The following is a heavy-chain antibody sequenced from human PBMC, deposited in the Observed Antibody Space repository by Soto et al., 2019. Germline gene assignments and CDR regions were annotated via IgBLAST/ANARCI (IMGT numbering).Heavy chain of an antibody. CDR1: GFTFTSYS. CDR2: ISSSSSYI. Sequence: KPGGSLRLSCAASGFTFTSYSMNWVRQAPGKGLEWVSSISSSSSYIYYADSVKGRFTISRDNAKNSLYLQMNSLRAEDTAVYYCARGVGVLRLVAAKEIWFDPWGQGTLVTVSS. CDR3: ARGVGVLRLVAAKEIWFDP. J-gene: IGHJ5*02. D-gene: IGHD2-15*01. V-gene: IGHV3-21*01.